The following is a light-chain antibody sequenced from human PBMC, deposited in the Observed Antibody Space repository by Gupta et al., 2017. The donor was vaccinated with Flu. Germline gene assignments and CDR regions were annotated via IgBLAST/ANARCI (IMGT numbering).Light chain of an antibody. CDR3: QQYDSTPLT. V-gene: IGKV4-1*01. CDR1: QSVLYSANHKNY. J-gene: IGKJ4*01. Sequence: DSVMTQSPDSLAVSLGGGATINCKSSQSVLYSANHKNYLAWYQQKPGQPPKLLIYWASTRESGVPDRFSGSGSGTDFTPTISSLQAEDVAVYYCQQYDSTPLTFGGGTKVEIK. CDR2: WAS.